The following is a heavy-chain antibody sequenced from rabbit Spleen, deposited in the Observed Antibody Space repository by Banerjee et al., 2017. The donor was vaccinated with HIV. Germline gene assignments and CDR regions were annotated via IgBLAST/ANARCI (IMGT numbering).Heavy chain of an antibody. V-gene: IGHV1S40*01. CDR3: ARESGGGTVYLWDL. CDR2: IYDGDGST. J-gene: IGHJ4*01. CDR1: GFTFSSYV. Sequence: QSLEESGGDLVKPGASLTLTCTASGFTFSSYVMCWVRQAPGKGLEWIACIYDGDGSTYYASWAKGRFTISKTSSTTVTLQMTSLTAADTATYFCARESGGGTVYLWDLWGPGTLVTVS. D-gene: IGHD4-1*01.